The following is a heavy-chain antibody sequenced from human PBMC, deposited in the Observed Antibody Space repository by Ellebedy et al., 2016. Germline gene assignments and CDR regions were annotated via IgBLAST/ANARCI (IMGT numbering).Heavy chain of an antibody. CDR2: ISAYNGNT. Sequence: ASVKVSCKASGYTFTSYGISWVRQAPGQGLEWMGWISAYNGNTNYAQKFQGRVTITADESTSTAYMELSSLRSEDTAVYYCARLGSGETGWGQGTLVTVSS. CDR1: GYTFTSYG. J-gene: IGHJ4*02. D-gene: IGHD6-19*01. V-gene: IGHV1-18*04. CDR3: ARLGSGETG.